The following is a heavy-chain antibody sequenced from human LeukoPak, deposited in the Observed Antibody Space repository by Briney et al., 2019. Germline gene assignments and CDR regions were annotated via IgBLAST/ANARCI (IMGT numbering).Heavy chain of an antibody. V-gene: IGHV3-23*01. CDR3: AKAPGYCSSTSCNTTGFDP. CDR1: GFTFSSYA. D-gene: IGHD2-2*02. J-gene: IGHJ5*02. Sequence: GGSLRLSCAASGFTFSSYAMSWVRQAPGKGLGWVSAISGSGGSTYYADSVKGRFTISRDNSKNTLYLQMNSLRAEDTAVYYCAKAPGYCSSTSCNTTGFDPWGQGTLVTVSS. CDR2: ISGSGGST.